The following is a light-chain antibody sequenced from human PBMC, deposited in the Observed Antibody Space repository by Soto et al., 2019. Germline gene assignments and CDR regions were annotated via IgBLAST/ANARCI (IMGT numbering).Light chain of an antibody. CDR2: EVT. V-gene: IGLV2-14*01. Sequence: QSVLTQPASVSGSPGQSITISCTGTSSDVGGYNFVSWFQQHPDKAPKLILFEVTRRPSGVSNRFSGSRSGNTASLTISGLQAEDEANYYCSSYRTGDYYLFGLGTKVTVL. J-gene: IGLJ1*01. CDR1: SSDVGGYNF. CDR3: SSYRTGDYYL.